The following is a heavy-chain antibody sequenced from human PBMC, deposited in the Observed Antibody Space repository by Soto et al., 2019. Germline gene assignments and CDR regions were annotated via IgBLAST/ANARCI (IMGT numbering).Heavy chain of an antibody. V-gene: IGHV3-30-3*01. CDR1: GFTFSSYA. J-gene: IGHJ4*02. Sequence: QVQLVDSGGGVVQPGRSLRLSCAASGFTFSSYAMHWVRQAPGKGLEWVAVISYDGNNKYYSDSVKGRFTISRDNSKNILYLQMNSLRSEDTAVYYCARVGTLVRGTYYFDSWGQGTLVTVSS. CDR3: ARVGTLVRGTYYFDS. CDR2: ISYDGNNK. D-gene: IGHD3-10*01.